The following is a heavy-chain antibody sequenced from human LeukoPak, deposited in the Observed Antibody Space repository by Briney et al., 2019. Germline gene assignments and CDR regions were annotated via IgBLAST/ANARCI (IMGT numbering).Heavy chain of an antibody. Sequence: QPGGSLRLSCAASGFTFSSYAMSWVRQAPGKGLEWVSAISGSGGSTYYADSVKGRFTISRDNSKNTLYLQMNSLRAEDTAVYYCAKLAALITIFGVVISPTTSYYYYGMDVWGQGTTVTVSS. CDR2: ISGSGGST. CDR1: GFTFSSYA. D-gene: IGHD3-3*01. V-gene: IGHV3-23*01. J-gene: IGHJ6*02. CDR3: AKLAALITIFGVVISPTTSYYYYGMDV.